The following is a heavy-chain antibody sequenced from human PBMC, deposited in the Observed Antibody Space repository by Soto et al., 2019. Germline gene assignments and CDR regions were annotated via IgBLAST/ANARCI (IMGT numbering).Heavy chain of an antibody. Sequence: GGSLRLCCAASGFTFSSYSMNWVRQAPGKGLEWVSSISSSSSYIYYADSVKGRFTISRDNAKNSLYLQMNSLRAEDTAVYYCAVCPQWFGESYFDPWGQGTLVTVSS. CDR2: ISSSSSYI. CDR1: GFTFSSYS. V-gene: IGHV3-21*01. J-gene: IGHJ5*02. CDR3: AVCPQWFGESYFDP. D-gene: IGHD3-10*01.